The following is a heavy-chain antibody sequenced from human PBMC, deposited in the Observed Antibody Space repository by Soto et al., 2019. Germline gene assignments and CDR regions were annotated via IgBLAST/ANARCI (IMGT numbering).Heavy chain of an antibody. D-gene: IGHD2-21*01. CDR3: AHAYGGTSWPNDAFDI. Sequence: QITLKESGPTLVKPTETLTVTCTVSGFSLSGDGVGVGWIRQPPGKALEWLALIYWDDDQRYSPSLKTRLTITKDASKNPVVLTMTNMDPMDTATYYCAHAYGGTSWPNDAFDIWGQGTVVTVSS. V-gene: IGHV2-5*02. J-gene: IGHJ3*02. CDR1: GFSLSGDGVG. CDR2: IYWDDDQ.